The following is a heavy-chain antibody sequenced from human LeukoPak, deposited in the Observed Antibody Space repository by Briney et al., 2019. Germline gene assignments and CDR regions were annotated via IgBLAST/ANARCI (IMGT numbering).Heavy chain of an antibody. CDR1: GYTFTGYY. D-gene: IGHD2-2*01. Sequence: GASVNVSCKASGYTFTGYYMHWVRQAPGQGLEWMGWINPNSGGTNYAQKFQGRVTMTRDTSISTAYMELSRLRSDDTAVYYCASLEEGYCSSTSCYGDYYYGMDVWGQGTTVTVSS. CDR3: ASLEEGYCSSTSCYGDYYYGMDV. J-gene: IGHJ6*02. V-gene: IGHV1-2*02. CDR2: INPNSGGT.